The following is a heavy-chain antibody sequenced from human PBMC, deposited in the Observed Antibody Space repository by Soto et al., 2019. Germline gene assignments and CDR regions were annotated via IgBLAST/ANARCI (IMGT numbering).Heavy chain of an antibody. D-gene: IGHD4-17*01. CDR2: INADNGNT. CDR1: GYTFSGSV. Sequence: ASVKVSCKASGYTFSGSVMHWVRQAPGQRLEWMGWINADNGNTKYPQKFQGRVTITRDTSASTAYMELSSLRSEDTTVYYCATEIDGTTVTSLDYWGQGTLVTVS. J-gene: IGHJ4*02. CDR3: ATEIDGTTVTSLDY. V-gene: IGHV1-3*01.